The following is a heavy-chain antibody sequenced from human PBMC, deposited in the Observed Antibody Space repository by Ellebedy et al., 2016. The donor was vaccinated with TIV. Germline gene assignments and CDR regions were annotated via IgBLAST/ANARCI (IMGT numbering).Heavy chain of an antibody. CDR3: ARSTTADY. CDR2: ISYDGSNK. J-gene: IGHJ4*02. Sequence: GESLKISXAASGFTFSSYGMHWVRQAPGKGLEWVAVISYDGSNKYYADSVKGRFTISRDNSKNTLYLQMNSLRAEDTAVYYCARSTTADYWGQGTLVTVSS. D-gene: IGHD1-26*01. V-gene: IGHV3-30*12. CDR1: GFTFSSYG.